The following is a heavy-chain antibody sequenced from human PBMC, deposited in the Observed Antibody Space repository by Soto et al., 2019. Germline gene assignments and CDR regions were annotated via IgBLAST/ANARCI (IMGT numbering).Heavy chain of an antibody. D-gene: IGHD1-1*01. Sequence: QVHLLQSGAEVKKPGASVKVSCKGSGYAFTTYGITWVRQAPGQGLAWMGWISAHNGNTNYAQKLQGRVTVTRDTSTSPAYMELRSLISDDTVVYYCARGRYGDYWGQGALVTVSS. CDR2: ISAHNGNT. J-gene: IGHJ4*02. CDR3: ARGRYGDY. CDR1: GYAFTTYG. V-gene: IGHV1-18*01.